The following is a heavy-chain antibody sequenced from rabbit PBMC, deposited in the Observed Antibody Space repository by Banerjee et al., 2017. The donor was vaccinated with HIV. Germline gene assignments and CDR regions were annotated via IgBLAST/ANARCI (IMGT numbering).Heavy chain of an antibody. V-gene: IGHV1S47*01. CDR2: IDPVFGST. J-gene: IGHJ4*01. Sequence: QEQLVESGGGLVQPGGSLKLSCKASGFDFSSYGVSWVRQAPGKGLEWIGYIDPVFGSTYYASWVNGRFTISSHNAQNTVDLQMNSLTAADTATYFCVRFASLNDLWGPGTLVTVS. CDR1: GFDFSSYG. CDR3: VRFASLNDL. D-gene: IGHD1-1*01.